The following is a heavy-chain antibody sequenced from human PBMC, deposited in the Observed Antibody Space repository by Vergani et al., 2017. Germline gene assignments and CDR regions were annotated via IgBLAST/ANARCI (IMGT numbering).Heavy chain of an antibody. CDR1: GYTFTSYG. J-gene: IGHJ6*02. V-gene: IGHV1-18*01. Sequence: QVQLVPSGAEVKTPGASVKVSCKASGYTFTSYGISWVRQAPGQGLEWMGWISAYNGNTNYAQKLQGRVTMTTDTSTSTAYMELRSLRSDDTAVYYCARQTTLNYYYYGMDVWGQGTTVTVSS. CDR2: ISAYNGNT. CDR3: ARQTTLNYYYYGMDV. D-gene: IGHD1-1*01.